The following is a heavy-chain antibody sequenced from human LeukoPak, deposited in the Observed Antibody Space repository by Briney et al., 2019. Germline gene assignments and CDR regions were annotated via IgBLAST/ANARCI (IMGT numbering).Heavy chain of an antibody. D-gene: IGHD3-22*01. V-gene: IGHV3-7*01. CDR2: IKQDGSEK. CDR1: GFTFSSYW. CDR3: ARDSTMIVVERFDY. J-gene: IGHJ4*02. Sequence: GGSLRLSCAASGFTFSSYWMSWVRQAPGKGLEWVANIKQDGSEKYYVDSVKGRFTISRDNAKNSLYLQMNSLRAEDTAVYYCARDSTMIVVERFDYWGQGTLVTVSS.